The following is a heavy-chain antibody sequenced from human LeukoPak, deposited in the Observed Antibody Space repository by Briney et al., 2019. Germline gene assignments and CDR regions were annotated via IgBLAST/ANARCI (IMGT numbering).Heavy chain of an antibody. J-gene: IGHJ4*02. Sequence: PGGSLRLSCAASGFSFSTYAMSWVRQAPGKGLEWISTISGSGGSTSYADSVRGRFTISRDNSKDTLYLQMNSLRAEDTAVYYCARSSGWPYYFDYWGQGTLVTVSS. V-gene: IGHV3-23*01. CDR3: ARSSGWPYYFDY. D-gene: IGHD6-19*01. CDR1: GFSFSTYA. CDR2: ISGSGGST.